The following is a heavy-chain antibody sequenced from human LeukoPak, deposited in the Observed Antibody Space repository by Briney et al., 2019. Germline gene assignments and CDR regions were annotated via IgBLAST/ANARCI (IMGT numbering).Heavy chain of an antibody. J-gene: IGHJ4*02. CDR3: SRERGFWSGYFRPCYFDY. CDR1: GDSLSGRAYY. D-gene: IGHD3-3*01. CDR2: IHSSGTH. V-gene: IGHV4-61*02. Sequence: SETLTLTCTVSGDSLSGRAYYWSWIRQPAGKGLEWIGRIHSSGTHSYNPSLKSRVSISVETSKNQFSLKLSSLTAADTAVYFCSRERGFWSGYFRPCYFDYWGQGTLVTVSS.